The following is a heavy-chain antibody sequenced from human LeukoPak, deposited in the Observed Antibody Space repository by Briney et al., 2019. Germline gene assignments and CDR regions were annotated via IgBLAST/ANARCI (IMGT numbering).Heavy chain of an antibody. CDR2: ISYSGGT. Sequence: SETLSLTCTVSGGSISNYYWNWIRQPPGKGLEWVGHISYSGGTKYNPSLQSRVTISIDTSKNQFSLNLSSVTAADTAVYYCGRRVKTSGAGVPDTWLDPWGQGILVTVSS. J-gene: IGHJ5*02. CDR3: GRRVKTSGAGVPDTWLDP. CDR1: GGSISNYY. D-gene: IGHD1-26*01. V-gene: IGHV4-59*08.